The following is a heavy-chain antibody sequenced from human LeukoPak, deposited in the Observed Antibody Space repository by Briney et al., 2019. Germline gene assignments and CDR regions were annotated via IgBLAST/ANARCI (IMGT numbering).Heavy chain of an antibody. D-gene: IGHD5-12*01. Sequence: GRSLRLSCAASGFTFSSYGMHWVRQAPGKGLEWVAFIRYDRSNKYYADSVKGRFTISRDNSKNTLYLQMNSLRAEDTAVHYCAKGSNSGYDPLHFDYWGQGTLVTVSS. V-gene: IGHV3-30*02. CDR1: GFTFSSYG. J-gene: IGHJ4*02. CDR2: IRYDRSNK. CDR3: AKGSNSGYDPLHFDY.